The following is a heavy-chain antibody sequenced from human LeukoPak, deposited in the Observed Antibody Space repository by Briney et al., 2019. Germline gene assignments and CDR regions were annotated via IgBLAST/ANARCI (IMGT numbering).Heavy chain of an antibody. J-gene: IGHJ3*02. Sequence: PGGSLRLSCAASGFTFSSYGMHWVRQAPGKGLEWVAVISYDGSNKYYADSVKGRFTISRDNSKNTLYLQMNSLRAEDTAVYYCAKLPRVRSGGAFDIWGQGTMVTVSS. V-gene: IGHV3-30*18. CDR3: AKLPRVRSGGAFDI. D-gene: IGHD4-23*01. CDR1: GFTFSSYG. CDR2: ISYDGSNK.